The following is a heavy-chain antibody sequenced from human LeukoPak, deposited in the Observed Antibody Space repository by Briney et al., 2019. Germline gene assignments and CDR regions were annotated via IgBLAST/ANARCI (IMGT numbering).Heavy chain of an antibody. CDR2: ISSSGSTI. CDR1: GGSFSGYY. D-gene: IGHD6-6*01. J-gene: IGHJ2*01. CDR3: ARAMSIAARHFDL. Sequence: LSLTCAVYGGSFSGYYWGWIRQAPGKGLEWVSYISSSGSTIYYADSVKGRFTISRDNAKNSLYLQMNSLRAEDTAVYYCARAMSIAARHFDLWGRGTLVTVSS. V-gene: IGHV3-11*04.